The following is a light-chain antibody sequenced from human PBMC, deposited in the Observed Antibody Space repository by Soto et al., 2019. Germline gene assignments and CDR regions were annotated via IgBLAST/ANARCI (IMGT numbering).Light chain of an antibody. CDR1: SGHRWNA. CDR3: QTWGTGFRV. CDR2: VKSDGSH. J-gene: IGLJ3*02. V-gene: IGLV4-69*01. Sequence: QPVLTQSPSASASLGASVKLTCTLSSGHRWNAVAWHQQQPQKGPRYLLKVKSDGSHIKGDGIPDRFSGSSSGHERYLTISSLQLEDEADYYCQTWGTGFRVFGGGTKVTVL.